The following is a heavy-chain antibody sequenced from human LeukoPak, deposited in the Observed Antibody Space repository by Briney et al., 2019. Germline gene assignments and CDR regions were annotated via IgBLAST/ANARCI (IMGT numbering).Heavy chain of an antibody. CDR1: GFTFDSYS. CDR3: ARGSGDTMIVVVILESFDY. J-gene: IGHJ4*02. V-gene: IGHV3-7*01. Sequence: GGSLRLSCAASGFTFDSYSMTWVRQAPGKGLEWVANINQDGGEKNYVDSVKGRFTISRDNSKNTLYLQMNSLRAEDTAVYYCARGSGDTMIVVVILESFDYWGQGTLVTVSS. D-gene: IGHD3-22*01. CDR2: INQDGGEK.